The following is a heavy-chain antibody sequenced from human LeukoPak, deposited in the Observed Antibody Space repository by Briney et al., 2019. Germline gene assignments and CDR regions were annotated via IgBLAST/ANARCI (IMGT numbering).Heavy chain of an antibody. CDR3: ARSGSYAAAGDY. CDR1: GGSISSYY. D-gene: IGHD2-15*01. V-gene: IGHV4-59*08. Sequence: SETLSLTCTVSGGSISSYYWSWIRQPPGKGLEWVGYIYYSGSTNYNPSLKSRVTISLDTSKNQFSLKLSSLTAADTAVYYCARSGSYAAAGDYWGQGTLVTVSS. CDR2: IYYSGST. J-gene: IGHJ4*02.